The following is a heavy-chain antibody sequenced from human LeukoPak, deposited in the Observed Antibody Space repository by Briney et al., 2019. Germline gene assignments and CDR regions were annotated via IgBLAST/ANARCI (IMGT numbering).Heavy chain of an antibody. CDR1: GFTSSSYA. CDR3: ARDRSYGYNYMDV. CDR2: ISYDGSNK. V-gene: IGHV3-30*04. Sequence: GGSLRLSCAASGFTSSSYAMHWVRQAPGKGLEWVAVISYDGSNKYYADSVKGRFTISRDNSKNTLYLQMNSLRAEDTAVYYCARDRSYGYNYMDVWGKGTTVTVSS. D-gene: IGHD4-17*01. J-gene: IGHJ6*03.